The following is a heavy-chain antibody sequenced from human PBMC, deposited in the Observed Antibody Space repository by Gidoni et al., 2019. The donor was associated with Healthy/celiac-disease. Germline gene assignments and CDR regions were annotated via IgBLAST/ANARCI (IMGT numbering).Heavy chain of an antibody. CDR2: FAPEDGET. CDR3: GTEMGIVGPTGAFDI. D-gene: IGHD1-26*01. Sequence: LQAPGQGLEWMGGFAPEDGETIYAQNFQGRVTMTEDTSTDTAYMELSSLTAEDPAVYYCGTEMGIVGPTGAFDIWGQGTMGTVSS. V-gene: IGHV1-24*01. J-gene: IGHJ3*02.